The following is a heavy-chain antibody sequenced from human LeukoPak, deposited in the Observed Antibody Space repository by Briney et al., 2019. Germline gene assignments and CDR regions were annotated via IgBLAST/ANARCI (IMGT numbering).Heavy chain of an antibody. J-gene: IGHJ4*02. CDR2: IYYSGST. D-gene: IGHD5-12*01. CDR1: GGSISSSSYY. CDR3: ARLGDIVATIGGGFDY. V-gene: IGHV4-39*01. Sequence: PSETLSLTCTVSGGSISSSSYYWGWIRQPPGKGLEWIGSIYYSGSTYCNPSLKSRVTISVDTSKNQFSLKLSSVTAADTAVYYCARLGDIVATIGGGFDYWGQGTLVTVSS.